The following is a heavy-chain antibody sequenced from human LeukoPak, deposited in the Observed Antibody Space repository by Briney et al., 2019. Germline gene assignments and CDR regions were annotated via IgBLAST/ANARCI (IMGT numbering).Heavy chain of an antibody. D-gene: IGHD2-2*01. Sequence: PGGSLRLSCAASGFTFSSYGMHWVRQAPGKGLEWVAFIRYDGSNKYYADSVKGRFTISRDNSKNTLYLQMNSLRAEDTAVYYCAKEYCSSTSCYDGYYYYYMDVWGKGTTVTVSS. CDR2: IRYDGSNK. CDR3: AKEYCSSTSCYDGYYYYYMDV. J-gene: IGHJ6*03. V-gene: IGHV3-30*02. CDR1: GFTFSSYG.